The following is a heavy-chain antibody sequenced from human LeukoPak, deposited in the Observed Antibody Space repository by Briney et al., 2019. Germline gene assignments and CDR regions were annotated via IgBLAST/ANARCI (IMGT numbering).Heavy chain of an antibody. D-gene: IGHD4-11*01. V-gene: IGHV3-74*01. J-gene: IGHJ5*02. CDR1: GFNLRDYW. CDR3: VRDPSNSGNWFDL. CDR2: LGTDGTYT. Sequence: PGGSLRLSCAASGFNLRDYWMHWGLQAPGKGLVWVSRLGTDGTYTNYADSVKGRFTISRDNAKNTLYLQMDSLRAEDTAFYYCVRDPSNSGNWFDLWGQGTLVTVSS.